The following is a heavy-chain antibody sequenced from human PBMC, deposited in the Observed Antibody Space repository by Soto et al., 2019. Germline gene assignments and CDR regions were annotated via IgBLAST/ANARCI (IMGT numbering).Heavy chain of an antibody. D-gene: IGHD6-6*01. CDR2: INHSGST. Sequence: KTSETLSLTCAVYGGSFSGYYWSWIRQPPGKGLEWIGEINHSGSTNYNPSLKSRVTISVDTSKNQFSLKLSSVTAADTAVYYCARGRPARYSSSRRPWYYGMDVWGQGTTVTVSS. CDR1: GGSFSGYY. J-gene: IGHJ6*02. V-gene: IGHV4-34*01. CDR3: ARGRPARYSSSRRPWYYGMDV.